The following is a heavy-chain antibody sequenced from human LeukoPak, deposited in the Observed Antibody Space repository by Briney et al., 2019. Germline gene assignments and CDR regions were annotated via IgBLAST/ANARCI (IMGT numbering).Heavy chain of an antibody. CDR1: GFTFSNAW. D-gene: IGHD6-13*01. CDR2: IKSKTDGGTT. V-gene: IGHV3-15*07. J-gene: IGHJ4*02. Sequence: GGSLGLSCAASGFTFSNAWMNWVRQAPGKGLEWVGRIKSKTDGGTTDYAAPVKGRFTISRDDSKNTLYLQMNSLKTEDTAVYYCAKDTRSPIAAAGTLFDYWGQGTLVTVSS. CDR3: AKDTRSPIAAAGTLFDY.